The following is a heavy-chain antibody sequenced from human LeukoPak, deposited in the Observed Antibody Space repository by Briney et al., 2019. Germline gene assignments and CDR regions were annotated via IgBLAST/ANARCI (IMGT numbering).Heavy chain of an antibody. J-gene: IGHJ4*02. CDR3: ARDLFSTTVVTPEGY. V-gene: IGHV3-66*01. CDR2: IYSGGST. D-gene: IGHD4-23*01. Sequence: GGSLRLSCAASGFTVSSNYMSWVRQAPGKGLEWVSVIYSGGSTYYADSVKGRFTISRDNSKNTLYLQMNSLRAEDTAVYYCARDLFSTTVVTPEGYWGQGTLVTVSS. CDR1: GFTVSSNY.